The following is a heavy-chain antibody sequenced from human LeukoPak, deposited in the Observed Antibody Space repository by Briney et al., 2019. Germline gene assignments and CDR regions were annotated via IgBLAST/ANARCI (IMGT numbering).Heavy chain of an antibody. D-gene: IGHD6-13*01. V-gene: IGHV3-20*04. J-gene: IGHJ4*02. CDR2: INWNGGST. CDR1: GFTFDDYG. Sequence: TGGSLRLSCAASGFTFDDYGMSWVRHAPGKGLEWVSGINWNGGSTSYADSVKGRFTISRDTAKNSLYLQMNSLRAEDTALYYCARLKAAAGSNFDYWGQGTLVTVSS. CDR3: ARLKAAAGSNFDY.